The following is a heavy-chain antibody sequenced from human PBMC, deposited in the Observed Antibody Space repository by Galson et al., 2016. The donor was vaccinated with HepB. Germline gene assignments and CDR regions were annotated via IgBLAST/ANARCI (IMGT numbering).Heavy chain of an antibody. CDR3: ARARGYTSTYGGGYHYGMDV. D-gene: IGHD5-18*01. CDR2: ISATGTTI. Sequence: SLRLSCAASGFTFSSYNMNWVRQVPGKGMDWISYISATGTTIDYADSVKGRFIISRDNAKNSVYLQMNILRAEDTAVYHCARARGYTSTYGGGYHYGMDVWGQGTTVTVSS. J-gene: IGHJ6*02. CDR1: GFTFSSYN. V-gene: IGHV3-48*01.